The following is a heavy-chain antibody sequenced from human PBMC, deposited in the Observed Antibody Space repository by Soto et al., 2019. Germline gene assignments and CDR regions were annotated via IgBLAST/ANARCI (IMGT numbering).Heavy chain of an antibody. CDR3: AKDGRGSGSHYNSFGY. Sequence: EVQLVESGGGLIQPGGSLRLSCAASGFTVGNNSMSWVRQAPGKRLEWVSLIYSTGTTRYADSVKGRFTVSRDNAKNTLYLQMNSLRAEDTAVYYCAKDGRGSGSHYNSFGYWGQGTLVTVSS. D-gene: IGHD3-10*01. V-gene: IGHV3-53*01. J-gene: IGHJ4*02. CDR2: IYSTGTT. CDR1: GFTVGNNS.